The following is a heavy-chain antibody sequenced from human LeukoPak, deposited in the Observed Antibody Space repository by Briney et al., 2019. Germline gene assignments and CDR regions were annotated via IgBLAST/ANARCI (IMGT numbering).Heavy chain of an antibody. Sequence: GGSLRLSCAASGFTFSSYAMSWVRQAPGKGLEWVSAISGSGGSTYYADSVKGRFTISRDNSKNTLYLQMNSLRAEDTAVYYCGKDWSHAVTSYYFDYWGQGTLVTVSS. V-gene: IGHV3-23*01. CDR2: ISGSGGST. CDR3: GKDWSHAVTSYYFDY. J-gene: IGHJ4*02. D-gene: IGHD4-17*01. CDR1: GFTFSSYA.